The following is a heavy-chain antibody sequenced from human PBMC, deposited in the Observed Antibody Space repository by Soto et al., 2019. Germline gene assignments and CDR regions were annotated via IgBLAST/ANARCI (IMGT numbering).Heavy chain of an antibody. CDR3: TREIWGGPLDY. V-gene: IGHV3-23*01. Sequence: GGSLRLSCAASGFTFSTYTMSWVRQAPGKGLEWVSTLSRSGATYYADSVKGRFTISRDNSKNTLYLQMSILRAEDTAIYYCTREIWGGPLDYWGQGTLVTVSS. CDR2: LSRSGAT. J-gene: IGHJ4*02. D-gene: IGHD3-16*01. CDR1: GFTFSTYT.